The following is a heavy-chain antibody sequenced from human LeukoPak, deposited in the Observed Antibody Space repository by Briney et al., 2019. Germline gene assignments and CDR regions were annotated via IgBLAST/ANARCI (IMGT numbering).Heavy chain of an antibody. D-gene: IGHD2-2*01. J-gene: IGHJ4*02. CDR2: ISGSGGST. CDR1: GFTFSGYA. V-gene: IGHV3-23*01. Sequence: PGGSLRLSCAASGFTFSGYAMSWVRQAPGKGLEWVSAISGSGGSTYYADSVKGRFTISRDNSKNTLSLQMNSLRAEDTAVYYCAKPWVPAAAVWYFDYWGQGTLVTVSS. CDR3: AKPWVPAAAVWYFDY.